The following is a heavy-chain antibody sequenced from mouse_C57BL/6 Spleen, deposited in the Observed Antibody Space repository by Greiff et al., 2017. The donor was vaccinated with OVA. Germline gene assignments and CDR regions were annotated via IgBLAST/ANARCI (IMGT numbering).Heavy chain of an antibody. V-gene: IGHV3-6*01. Sequence: ESGPGLVKPSQSLSLTCSVTGYSITSGYYWNWIRQFPGNKLEWMGYISYDGSNNYNPSLKNRISITRDTSKNQFFLKLNSVTTEDTATYDCARDPLSYFDVWGTGTTVTVSS. J-gene: IGHJ1*03. CDR2: ISYDGSN. CDR3: ARDPLSYFDV. CDR1: GYSITSGYY.